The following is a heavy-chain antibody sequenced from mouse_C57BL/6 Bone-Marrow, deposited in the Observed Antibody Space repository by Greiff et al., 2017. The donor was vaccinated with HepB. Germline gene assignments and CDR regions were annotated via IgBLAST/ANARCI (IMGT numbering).Heavy chain of an antibody. CDR2: IYPGSGST. V-gene: IGHV1-55*01. D-gene: IGHD2-1*01. Sequence: QVQLQQPGAELVKPGASVKMSCKASGYTFTSYWITWVKQRPGQGLEWIGDIYPGSGSTNYNEKFKSKATLTVDTSSSTAYMQLSSLTSEDFAVYYCARGSYGNPSWFAYWGQGTLVTVSA. CDR1: GYTFTSYW. J-gene: IGHJ3*01. CDR3: ARGSYGNPSWFAY.